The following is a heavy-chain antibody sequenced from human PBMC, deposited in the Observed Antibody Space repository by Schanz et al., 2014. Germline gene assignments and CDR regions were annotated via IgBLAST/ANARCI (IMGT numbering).Heavy chain of an antibody. J-gene: IGHJ4*02. Sequence: VQLVESGGGLVQPGGSLRLSCSASGFTFSSYSMYWVRQAPGKGLEYVSVISRNGGSTDFADSVKGRFTFSRDNGKKSMNLQMNSLRAEDTAGYDCARGDSSSWYPRYWGQGTLVTVSS. CDR2: ISRNGGST. V-gene: IGHV3-64*04. CDR3: ARGDSSSWYPRY. CDR1: GFTFSSYS. D-gene: IGHD6-13*01.